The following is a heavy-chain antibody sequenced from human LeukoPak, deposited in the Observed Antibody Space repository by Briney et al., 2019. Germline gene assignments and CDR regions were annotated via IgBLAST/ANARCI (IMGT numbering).Heavy chain of an antibody. CDR2: IYYSGST. D-gene: IGHD2-15*01. Sequence: SETLSLTCTVSGGSISSSSYYWGWIRQPPGKGLEWIGSIYYSGSTYYNPSLKSRVTISVDTSKNQFSLKLSSVTAADTAVYYCARGKVVVAATPDYWGQGTLVTVSS. CDR1: GGSISSSSYY. CDR3: ARGKVVVAATPDY. J-gene: IGHJ4*02. V-gene: IGHV4-39*07.